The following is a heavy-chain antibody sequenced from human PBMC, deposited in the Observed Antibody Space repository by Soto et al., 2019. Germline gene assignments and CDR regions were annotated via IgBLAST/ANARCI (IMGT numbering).Heavy chain of an antibody. CDR3: ARSTVTEDY. CDR1: GASISSNNW. V-gene: IGHV4-4*02. CDR2: IYHSGST. J-gene: IGHJ4*02. Sequence: QVQLQESGPGLVKPSVTLSLTCAVSGASISSNNWWSWVRQPPGKGLEWVGEIYHSGSTNYNLSLKSRVTISIDKSKNQFSLKLSSGTAADTAGYYCARSTVTEDYWGQGTLVTVSS. D-gene: IGHD4-17*01.